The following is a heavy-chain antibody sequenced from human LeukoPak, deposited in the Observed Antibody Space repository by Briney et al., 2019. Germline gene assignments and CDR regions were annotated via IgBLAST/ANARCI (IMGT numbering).Heavy chain of an antibody. CDR3: AKVRGTYSSGFYFDS. CDR2: ISWNGGFM. CDR1: GFKFDAYA. D-gene: IGHD6-19*01. Sequence: GGSLRLSCAASGFKFDAYAIHWVRQPTGKGLEWVSIISWNGGFMDYADSVKGRFTISRDNVQNSVYLDMNSLRPEDAAFYFCAKVRGTYSSGFYFDSWGQGTLVTVSS. J-gene: IGHJ4*02. V-gene: IGHV3-9*01.